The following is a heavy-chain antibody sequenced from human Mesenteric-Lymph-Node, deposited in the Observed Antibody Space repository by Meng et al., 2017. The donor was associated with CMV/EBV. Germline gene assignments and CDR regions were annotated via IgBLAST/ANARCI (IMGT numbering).Heavy chain of an antibody. J-gene: IGHJ5*02. CDR1: GFTFSDYY. Sequence: TAAGFTFSDYYMSWISQAPGKGMEWVSYMSSSGNTIYYADSVKGRFTISRDNAKNSLYLQMNSLRAEDTAVYYCARTIQRTSKRFDPWGQGTLVTVSS. V-gene: IGHV3-11*04. D-gene: IGHD2-21*01. CDR3: ARTIQRTSKRFDP. CDR2: MSSSGNTI.